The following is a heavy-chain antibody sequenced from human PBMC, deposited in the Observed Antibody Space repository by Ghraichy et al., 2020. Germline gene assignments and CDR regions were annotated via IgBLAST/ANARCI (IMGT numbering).Heavy chain of an antibody. CDR3: ARHCSSTSCYRIDY. Sequence: SETLSLTCTVSGVSISSSSYYWVWIRQPPGKGLEWIGSIYYSGSTYYNPSLKSRVTISVDTSKNQFTLKLSSVTAADTAVYYCARHCSSTSCYRIDYWGQGTLVTVSS. CDR2: IYYSGST. V-gene: IGHV4-39*01. D-gene: IGHD2-2*01. J-gene: IGHJ4*02. CDR1: GVSISSSSYY.